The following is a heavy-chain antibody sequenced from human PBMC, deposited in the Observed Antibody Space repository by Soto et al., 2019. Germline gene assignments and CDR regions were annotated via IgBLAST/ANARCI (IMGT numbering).Heavy chain of an antibody. Sequence: GGSLRLSCAASGFTFSNYAMNWVRQAPGKGLEWVAVIRCSGSSKYYADSVKGRSTISRDNSKNTLYLQMNSLRAEDTAVYYCAKENYYDSSGYFDYWGQGTLVTVSS. CDR1: GFTFSNYA. CDR2: IRCSGSSK. V-gene: IGHV3-30*04. CDR3: AKENYYDSSGYFDY. D-gene: IGHD3-22*01. J-gene: IGHJ4*02.